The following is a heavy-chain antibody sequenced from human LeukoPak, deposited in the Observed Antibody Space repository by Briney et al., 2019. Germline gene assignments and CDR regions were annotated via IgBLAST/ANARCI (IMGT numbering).Heavy chain of an antibody. D-gene: IGHD4-11*01. Sequence: ASVKVSCKTSGYTFTDYYIHWVRQAPGQGLEWMGWINPNSGETNSAQKFQGRVTMTGDTAIRTAYMAPSRLTSDDTAVYYCATDRDYSNTERGFDYWGQGTLVTVSS. J-gene: IGHJ4*02. V-gene: IGHV1-2*02. CDR1: GYTFTDYY. CDR2: INPNSGET. CDR3: ATDRDYSNTERGFDY.